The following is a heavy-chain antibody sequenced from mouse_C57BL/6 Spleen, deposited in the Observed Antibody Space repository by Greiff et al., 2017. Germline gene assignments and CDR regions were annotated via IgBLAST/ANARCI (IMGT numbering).Heavy chain of an antibody. V-gene: IGHV5-9-1*02. Sequence: EVQLVESGEGLVKPGGSLKLSCAASGFTFSSYAMSWVRQTPEKRLEWVAYISSGGDYIYYADTVKGRFTISRDNARNTLYLQMSSLKSEDTAMYYCTRDRDGSSHWYFDVWGTGTTVTVSS. D-gene: IGHD1-1*01. CDR2: ISSGGDYI. J-gene: IGHJ1*03. CDR3: TRDRDGSSHWYFDV. CDR1: GFTFSSYA.